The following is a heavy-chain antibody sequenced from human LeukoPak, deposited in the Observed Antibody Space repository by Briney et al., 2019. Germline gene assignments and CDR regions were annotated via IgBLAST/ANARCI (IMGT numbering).Heavy chain of an antibody. CDR2: MNPNSGNT. CDR3: ARGPSIAMIGDYYMDV. Sequence: ASVKVSCKASGYTFTSYDINWVRQATGQGLEWMGWMNPNSGNTGYAQKFQGRVTITRNTSISTAYMELSSLRSEDTAVYYCARGPSIAMIGDYYMDVWGKGTTVTVSS. J-gene: IGHJ6*03. V-gene: IGHV1-8*03. D-gene: IGHD3-22*01. CDR1: GYTFTSYD.